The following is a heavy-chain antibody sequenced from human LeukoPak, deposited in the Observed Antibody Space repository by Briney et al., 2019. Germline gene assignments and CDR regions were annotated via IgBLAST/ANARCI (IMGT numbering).Heavy chain of an antibody. CDR2: MNPNSGNT. J-gene: IGHJ4*02. CDR1: GYTFTSYD. V-gene: IGHV1-8*01. D-gene: IGHD6-13*01. CDR3: ARVWLAAAGTGFDY. Sequence: ASVKVSCKASGYTFTSYDINWVRQATGQGLEWMGWMNPNSGNTGYAQEFQGRVTMTRNTSISTAYMELSSLRSEDTAVYYCARVWLAAAGTGFDYWGQGTLVTVSS.